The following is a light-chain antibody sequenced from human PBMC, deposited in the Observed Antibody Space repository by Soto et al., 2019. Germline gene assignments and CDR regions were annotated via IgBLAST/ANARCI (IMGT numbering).Light chain of an antibody. CDR1: QSISSW. CDR2: DAS. Sequence: DIQMKQSPSTLSASVEDRVTITCRASQSISSWLAWYQQKPGKAPKLLIYDASSLESGVPSRFSGSGSGTEFTLTISSLQPDDFATYYCQQYNSYSRTFGQGTKV. V-gene: IGKV1-5*01. J-gene: IGKJ1*01. CDR3: QQYNSYSRT.